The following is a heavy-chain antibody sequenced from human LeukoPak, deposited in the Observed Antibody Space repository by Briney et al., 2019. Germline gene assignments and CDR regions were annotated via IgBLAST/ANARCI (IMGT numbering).Heavy chain of an antibody. CDR1: GFTFSRYG. V-gene: IGHV3-30*18. D-gene: IGHD6-13*01. CDR2: ISYDGSNK. CDR3: AKDLFPGVAAAGSDY. Sequence: GGSLRLSCAASGFTFSRYGMHWVRQAPGKGLEWVAVISYDGSNKYYADSVKGRFTISRHNSKNTLYLQMNSLRAEDTAVYYCAKDLFPGVAAAGSDYWGQGTLVTVSS. J-gene: IGHJ4*02.